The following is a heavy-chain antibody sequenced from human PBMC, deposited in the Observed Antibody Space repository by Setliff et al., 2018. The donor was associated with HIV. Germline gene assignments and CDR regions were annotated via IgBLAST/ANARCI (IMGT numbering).Heavy chain of an antibody. Sequence: LSLSCAASGFSFSTSAMNWVRQDPGKGLEWVSSISSSSSYIYYADSVKGRFTISRDNAKKSLYLQMNSLRAEDTAVYYCARDQGNTIFGVVSRGWFDPWGQGTLVTVSS. V-gene: IGHV3-21*01. J-gene: IGHJ5*02. CDR3: ARDQGNTIFGVVSRGWFDP. CDR1: GFSFSTSA. CDR2: ISSSSSYI. D-gene: IGHD3-3*01.